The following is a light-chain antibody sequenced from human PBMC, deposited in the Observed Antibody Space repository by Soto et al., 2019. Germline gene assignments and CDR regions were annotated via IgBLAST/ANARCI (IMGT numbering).Light chain of an antibody. Sequence: QSALTQPASVSGSPGQSITISCTGSSSDVGGYNHVSWFQQHPGKAPKLIIYEVNTRPPGVSYRFSGSKSGNTASLTISGLQAEDEAEYYCASFTTSLTWVFGGGTKLTVL. CDR1: SSDVGGYNH. CDR3: ASFTTSLTWV. V-gene: IGLV2-14*01. J-gene: IGLJ3*02. CDR2: EVN.